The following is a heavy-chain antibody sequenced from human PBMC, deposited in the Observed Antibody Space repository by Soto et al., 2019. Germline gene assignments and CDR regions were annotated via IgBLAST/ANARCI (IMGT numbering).Heavy chain of an antibody. CDR2: ISYTGRT. CDR3: AREWGLLPYYVMNV. D-gene: IGHD7-27*01. Sequence: SETLSLTCIVSGDSVTSGSYYWTWLRQPPGKGLEWIGYISYTGRTKYNPSLQSRVTISADTSKNDFSLNLSSVTAADTAVYFCAREWGLLPYYVMNVWGHGTAVTVSS. J-gene: IGHJ6*02. CDR1: GDSVTSGSYY. V-gene: IGHV4-61*03.